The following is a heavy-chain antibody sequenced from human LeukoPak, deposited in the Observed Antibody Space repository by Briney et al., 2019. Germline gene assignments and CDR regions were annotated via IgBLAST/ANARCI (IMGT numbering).Heavy chain of an antibody. CDR3: TTDPPTRY. CDR1: GFTFRDYT. Sequence: PGRSLRLSCTGSGFTFRDYTMTWIRQAPGKGLEWVSFIRKKADGGTPEYAASVKGRFTISRDDSKSIAYLQVNSLKTDDTAVYYCTTDPPTRYWGQGTLVSVSS. CDR2: IRKKADGGTP. V-gene: IGHV3-49*03. D-gene: IGHD1-26*01. J-gene: IGHJ4*02.